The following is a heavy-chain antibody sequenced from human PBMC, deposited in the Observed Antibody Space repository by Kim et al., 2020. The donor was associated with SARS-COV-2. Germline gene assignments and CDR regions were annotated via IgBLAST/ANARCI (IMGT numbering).Heavy chain of an antibody. CDR2: IYPGDSHT. J-gene: IGHJ6*01. V-gene: IGHV5-51*01. Sequence: GESLKISCQGSGYSFSNYWIAWVRQMPGKGLEWMGAIYPGDSHTKYGPSLQGQVTISADKSISTAYLEWSSLKSSDTAVFYCARHTSVPLYYARDVWGQGTTVTVAS. D-gene: IGHD4-17*01. CDR3: ARHTSVPLYYARDV. CDR1: GYSFSNYW.